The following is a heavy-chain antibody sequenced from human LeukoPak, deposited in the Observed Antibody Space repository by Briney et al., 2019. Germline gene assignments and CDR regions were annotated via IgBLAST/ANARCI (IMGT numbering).Heavy chain of an antibody. CDR3: ARVYRSSSGYCFDF. D-gene: IGHD6-13*01. CDR2: IKQDGSEK. CDR1: GFTFSSYW. V-gene: IGHV3-7*01. J-gene: IGHJ4*02. Sequence: PGGSLRLSCAASGFTFSSYWMSSVRQAPGKGLEWVANIKQDGSEKYYVDSVKGRFTVSRDNAKNSLYLQMNSLRAADTAVYYCARVYRSSSGYCFDFWGQGTLVTVSS.